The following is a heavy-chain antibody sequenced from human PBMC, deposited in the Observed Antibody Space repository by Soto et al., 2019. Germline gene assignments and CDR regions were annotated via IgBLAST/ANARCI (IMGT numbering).Heavy chain of an antibody. CDR1: GFAFSSYG. J-gene: IGHJ6*02. CDR2: ISYDGTNK. D-gene: IGHD2-15*01. V-gene: IGHV3-30*18. Sequence: GSLRLSCAASGFAFSSYGMHWVRQAPGKGLEWVVVISYDGTNKYYADSVKGRFTISRDNSENSLSLQMNSLRAEDTAVYYCAKDGTHCSGGSCYGLDVWGQGTMVTVSS. CDR3: AKDGTHCSGGSCYGLDV.